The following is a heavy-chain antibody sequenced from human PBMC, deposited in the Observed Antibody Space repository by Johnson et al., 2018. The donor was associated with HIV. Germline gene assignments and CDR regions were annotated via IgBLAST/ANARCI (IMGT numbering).Heavy chain of an antibody. D-gene: IGHD6-19*01. J-gene: IGHJ3*01. CDR2: SWYNGSNK. CDR3: AGWLAEAFDV. CDR1: GFTFNNYA. Sequence: QVQLVESGGGLVKPGGSLRLSCAASGFTFNNYAMHWVRQAPGKGLEWVAISWYNGSNKSYAKSVKGRFTISRDNSRNTLYLQMNSLRAEDTAVYYCAGWLAEAFDVWGQGTMVTVSS. V-gene: IGHV3-33*08.